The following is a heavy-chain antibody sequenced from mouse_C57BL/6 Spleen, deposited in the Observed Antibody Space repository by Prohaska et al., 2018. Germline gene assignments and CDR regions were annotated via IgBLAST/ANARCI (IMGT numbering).Heavy chain of an antibody. CDR2: INPNNGGT. D-gene: IGHD1-1*02. Sequence: EVQLQQSGPELVKPGASVKIYCKASGYTFTDYYMNWVKQSHGKSLEWIGDINPNNGGTSYKQKLKMKATVTVDRSSNTAYMELRSLTSEDFAVYYCAKSSRGLLQRYGIDYWGQGTPVTVSS. V-gene: IGHV1-26*01. CDR3: AKSSRGLLQRYGIDY. J-gene: IGHJ4*01. CDR1: GYTFTDYY.